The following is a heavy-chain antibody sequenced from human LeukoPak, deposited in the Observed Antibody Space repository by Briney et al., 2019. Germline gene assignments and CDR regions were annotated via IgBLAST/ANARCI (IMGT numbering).Heavy chain of an antibody. J-gene: IGHJ6*02. V-gene: IGHV1-8*01. Sequence: ASVKVSCKASGYTFTSYDINWVRQATGQGLEWMGWMNPNSGNTGYAQKFQGRVTMTRNTSTSTAYMELSSLRSEDTAVYYCARGTVTIFGVVIISYYYYGMDVWGQGTTVTVSS. D-gene: IGHD3-3*01. CDR1: GYTFTSYD. CDR3: ARGTVTIFGVVIISYYYYGMDV. CDR2: MNPNSGNT.